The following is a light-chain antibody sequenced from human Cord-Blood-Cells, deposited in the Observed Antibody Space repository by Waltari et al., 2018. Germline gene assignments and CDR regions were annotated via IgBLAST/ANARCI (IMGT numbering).Light chain of an antibody. Sequence: DIQMTQSLSSLSASVGDRVTITCRASQSISSYLNWYQQKPGKAPKLLIYAASSLQSGVPSRFSGSGSGTDFTLTINSLQPEDFATYYCQQSYSTPMYTFGQGTKLEIK. V-gene: IGKV1-39*01. CDR2: AAS. CDR3: QQSYSTPMYT. J-gene: IGKJ2*01. CDR1: QSISSY.